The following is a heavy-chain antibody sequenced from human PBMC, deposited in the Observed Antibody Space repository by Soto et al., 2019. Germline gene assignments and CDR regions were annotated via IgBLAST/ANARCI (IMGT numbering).Heavy chain of an antibody. J-gene: IGHJ4*01. V-gene: IGHV3-23*01. Sequence: EVQLLESGGGLVQPGGSLRLSCAASGFTFSNYAMTWVRQTPGKGLEWVSTISSGVGTTYYADSVKGRFTMSRDNSKNTLYLQMNSLRAEDTARYYCAKYRYDDSSGSNFGDWGQGTLVSVSS. CDR2: ISSGVGTT. D-gene: IGHD3-22*01. CDR1: GFTFSNYA. CDR3: AKYRYDDSSGSNFGD.